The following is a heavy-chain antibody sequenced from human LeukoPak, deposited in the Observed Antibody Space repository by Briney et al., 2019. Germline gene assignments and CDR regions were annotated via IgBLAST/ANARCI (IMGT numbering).Heavy chain of an antibody. CDR3: AHSGRVDTAMGYYFDY. CDR1: GFSLSTSGVG. D-gene: IGHD5-18*01. CDR2: IYWDDDK. J-gene: IGHJ4*02. V-gene: IGHV2-5*02. Sequence: SGPTLVNPTQTLTLTCTFSGFSLSTSGVGVGWIRQPPGKALEWLALIYWDDDKRYSPSLKSRLTITKDTSKNQVVLIMTNMDPVDTATYYCAHSGRVDTAMGYYFDYWGQGTLVTVSS.